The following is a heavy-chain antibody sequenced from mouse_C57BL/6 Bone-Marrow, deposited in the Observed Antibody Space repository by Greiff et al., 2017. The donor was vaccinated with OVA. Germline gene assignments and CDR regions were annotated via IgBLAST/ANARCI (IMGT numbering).Heavy chain of an antibody. CDR3: VRQNYGNYLYYYAMDY. Sequence: EVMLVESGGGLVQPKGSLKLSCAASGFSFNTYAMNWVRQAPGKGLEWVARIRSKSNNYATYYADSVKDRFTISRDDSESMLYLQMNNLKTEDTAMYYCVRQNYGNYLYYYAMDYWGQGTSVTVSS. D-gene: IGHD2-1*01. V-gene: IGHV10-1*01. J-gene: IGHJ4*01. CDR1: GFSFNTYA. CDR2: IRSKSNNYAT.